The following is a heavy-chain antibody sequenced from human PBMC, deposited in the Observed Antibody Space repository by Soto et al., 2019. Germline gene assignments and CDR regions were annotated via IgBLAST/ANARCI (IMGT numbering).Heavy chain of an antibody. D-gene: IGHD2-15*01. Sequence: SETLSLTCTVSGGSISSYYWSWIRQPPGKGLEWIGYIYYSGSTNYNPSLKSRVTISVDTSKNQFSLKLSSVTAADTAVYYCARVAVAATPGEYYYYYYMDVWGKGTTVTVSS. CDR3: ARVAVAATPGEYYYYYYMDV. CDR2: IYYSGST. CDR1: GGSISSYY. V-gene: IGHV4-59*01. J-gene: IGHJ6*03.